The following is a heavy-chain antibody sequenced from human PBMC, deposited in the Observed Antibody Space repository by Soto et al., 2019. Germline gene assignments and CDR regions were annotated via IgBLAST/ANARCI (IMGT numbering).Heavy chain of an antibody. V-gene: IGHV3-9*01. J-gene: IGHJ5*02. CDR3: AKEAGGGGNILTGYHVDEADWFDP. CDR2: ISWNSGGI. Sequence: EVQLVESGGGLVQPGRSLRLSCAASGFIFVDYAMHWVLQAPGKGLARVSGISWNSGGIGYADSVKGRFNISRDNAKDALYLQMTSLRTEDTGVYYCAKEAGGGGNILTGYHVDEADWFDPWGKGTLVTVPS. CDR1: GFIFVDYA. D-gene: IGHD3-9*01.